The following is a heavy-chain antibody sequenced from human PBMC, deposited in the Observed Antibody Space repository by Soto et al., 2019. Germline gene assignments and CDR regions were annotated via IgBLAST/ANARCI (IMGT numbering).Heavy chain of an antibody. J-gene: IGHJ3*02. CDR3: ARSGSVFVVVTAAQPGPYSI. V-gene: IGHV1-69*13. CDR2: IIPIFGTA. D-gene: IGHD2-21*02. Sequence: GASVKVSCKASGGTFSSYAISWVRQAPGQGLEWMGGIIPIFGTANYAQKFQGRVTITADESTSTAYMERSSLRSEDTAVYYCARSGSVFVVVTAAQPGPYSIWGQGTMVLGSS. CDR1: GGTFSSYA.